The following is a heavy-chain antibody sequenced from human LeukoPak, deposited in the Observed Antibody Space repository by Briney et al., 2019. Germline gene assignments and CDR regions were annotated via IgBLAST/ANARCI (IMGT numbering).Heavy chain of an antibody. J-gene: IGHJ4*02. CDR2: ISSSSSYI. V-gene: IGHV3-21*01. CDR1: GFTFSSYS. CDR3: ARDQLKTGSYFDY. Sequence: GGSLRLSCAASGFTFSSYSMNWVRQAPGKGLEWVSSISSSSSYIYYADSVKGRFTISRDNAKNSLYLQMDSLRAEDTAVYYCARDQLKTGSYFDYWGQGTLVTVSS. D-gene: IGHD3-10*01.